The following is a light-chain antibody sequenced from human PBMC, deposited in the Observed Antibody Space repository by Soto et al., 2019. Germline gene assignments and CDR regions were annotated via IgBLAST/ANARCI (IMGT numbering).Light chain of an antibody. J-gene: IGKJ1*01. CDR2: GAS. V-gene: IGKV3-15*01. CDR3: PQYNNWPPDRT. Sequence: EIVMTQSPATLSVSPGERATLSCRASQSVSSNLAWYQQKPGQAPRLLIYGASTRATGIPARFSGSGSGTEFTLPISSLQSEDFAIYFCPQYNNWPPDRTFGQGTKVAIK. CDR1: QSVSSN.